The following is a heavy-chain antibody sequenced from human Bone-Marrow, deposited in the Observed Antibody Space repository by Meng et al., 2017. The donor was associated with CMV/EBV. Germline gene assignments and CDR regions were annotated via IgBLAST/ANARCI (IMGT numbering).Heavy chain of an antibody. CDR2: ISSSSSYI. J-gene: IGHJ4*02. Sequence: GESLKISCAASGFTFSSYSMNWVRQAPGKGLEWVSSISSSSSYIYYADSVKGRFTISRDNAKNTLYLQMNSLRAEDTAVYYCVRDIGRAGGWGQGTLVTVSS. V-gene: IGHV3-21*01. CDR3: VRDIGRAGG. CDR1: GFTFSSYS. D-gene: IGHD3-10*01.